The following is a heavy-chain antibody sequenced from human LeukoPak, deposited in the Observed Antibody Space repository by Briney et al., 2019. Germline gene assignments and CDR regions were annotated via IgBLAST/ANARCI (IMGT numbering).Heavy chain of an antibody. CDR1: GFTVSSNY. J-gene: IGHJ5*02. Sequence: PGGSLRLSCAASGFTVSSNYMNWVRQAPGKGLEWVSVIYGGGSTYYADSVRGRFTISRDNSKNTLYLQMNSLRAEDTAVYYCARESGITMLRGAHTPWGQGILVTVSS. D-gene: IGHD3-10*01. CDR2: IYGGGST. V-gene: IGHV3-53*01. CDR3: ARESGITMLRGAHTP.